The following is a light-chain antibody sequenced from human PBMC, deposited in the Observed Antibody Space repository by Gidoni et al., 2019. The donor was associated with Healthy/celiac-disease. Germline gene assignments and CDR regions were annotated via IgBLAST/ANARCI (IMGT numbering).Light chain of an antibody. CDR2: LGS. CDR3: MQALQTPYT. CDR1: QSLLHSNGYNY. J-gene: IGKJ2*01. V-gene: IGKV2-28*01. Sequence: ESGLTQSPLSLPVTPGEPASISCRSSQSLLHSNGYNYLDWYLQKPGQSPQLLIYLGSNRASGVPDRFSGSGSGTDFTLKISRVEAEDVGVYYCMQALQTPYTFXQXTKLEIK.